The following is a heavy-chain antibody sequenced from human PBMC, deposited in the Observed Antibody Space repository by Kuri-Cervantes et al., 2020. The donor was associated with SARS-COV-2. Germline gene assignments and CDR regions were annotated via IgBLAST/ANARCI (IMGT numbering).Heavy chain of an antibody. J-gene: IGHJ6*02. D-gene: IGHD2-2*01. V-gene: IGHV3-21*06. CDR2: ISSGSDYI. CDR3: AREEVVPAAVRGYFYRYGMGV. CDR1: EFTFSSYD. Sequence: GESLKISCAASEFTFSSYDMTWVRQAPGMGLEWVSSISSGSDYIHYADSVKGRFTVSRDNAKNSLYLQMNSLRAEDTAVYYCAREEVVPAAVRGYFYRYGMGVWGQGTTVTVSS.